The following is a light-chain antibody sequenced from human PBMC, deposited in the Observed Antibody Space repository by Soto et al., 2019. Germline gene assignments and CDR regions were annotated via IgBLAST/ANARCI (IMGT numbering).Light chain of an antibody. J-gene: IGKJ3*01. CDR2: DAS. Sequence: DIQMTQSPSSLSASVGDRVTITCQASQDISNYLHWYQQKPGKAPKLLIYDASNLETGVPSRFSGSGSGPDFTFTISSLQPEDIATYYCQQYDNLPFTFGPGTKVYIK. CDR3: QQYDNLPFT. V-gene: IGKV1-33*01. CDR1: QDISNY.